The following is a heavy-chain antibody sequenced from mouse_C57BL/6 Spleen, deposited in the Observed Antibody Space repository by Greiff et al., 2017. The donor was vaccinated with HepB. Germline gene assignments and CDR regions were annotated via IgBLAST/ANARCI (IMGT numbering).Heavy chain of an antibody. CDR3: ARDPSYL. Sequence: VQLQQSGPGLVKPSQSLSLTCSVTGYSITSGYYWNWIRQFPGNKLEWMGYISYDGSNNYNPSLKNRISITRDTSKNQFFLKLNSVTTEDTATYYCARDPSYLWGQGTLVTVSA. CDR2: ISYDGSN. J-gene: IGHJ3*01. V-gene: IGHV3-6*01. CDR1: GYSITSGYY. D-gene: IGHD5-5*01.